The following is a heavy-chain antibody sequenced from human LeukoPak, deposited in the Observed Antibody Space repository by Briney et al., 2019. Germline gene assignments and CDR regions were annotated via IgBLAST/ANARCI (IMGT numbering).Heavy chain of an antibody. CDR1: GFTFSDYY. D-gene: IGHD3-10*02. Sequence: PGGSLRLSCAASGFTFSDYYMSWIRQAPGKGLEWVAVIWYDGSNKYYADSVKGRFTISRDNSKNTLYLQMNSLRAEGTAVYYCARDFGVRGEQPPFDYWGQGTLVTVSS. V-gene: IGHV3-33*08. CDR2: IWYDGSNK. J-gene: IGHJ4*02. CDR3: ARDFGVRGEQPPFDY.